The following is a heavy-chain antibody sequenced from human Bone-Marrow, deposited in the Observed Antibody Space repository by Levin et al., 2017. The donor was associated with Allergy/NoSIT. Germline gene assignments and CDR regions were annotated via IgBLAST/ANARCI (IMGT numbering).Heavy chain of an antibody. D-gene: IGHD3-22*01. J-gene: IGHJ4*02. Sequence: GGSLRLSCTASGFTFDDYAMHWVRQAPGKGLEWVSHISWNSGSAAYADSVKGRFTISRDNAKNSLYLQMNSLRAEDTALYYCARVVVITSAFDSWGQGTPVTVSS. V-gene: IGHV3-9*01. CDR1: GFTFDDYA. CDR3: ARVVVITSAFDS. CDR2: ISWNSGSA.